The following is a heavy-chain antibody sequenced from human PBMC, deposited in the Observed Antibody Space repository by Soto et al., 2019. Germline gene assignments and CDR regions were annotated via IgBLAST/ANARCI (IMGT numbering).Heavy chain of an antibody. CDR1: GGSISNCDYY. Sequence: SETLSLTCAVSGGSISNCDYYWSWIRQPPGKGLEWIGYIYYSGSTYYNPSLKSRVTISVDTSKNQFSLKLSSVTAADTAVYYCARGSAQRPYQGFDPWGQGTLVTVSS. J-gene: IGHJ5*02. CDR3: ARGSAQRPYQGFDP. V-gene: IGHV4-30-4*01. D-gene: IGHD6-25*01. CDR2: IYYSGST.